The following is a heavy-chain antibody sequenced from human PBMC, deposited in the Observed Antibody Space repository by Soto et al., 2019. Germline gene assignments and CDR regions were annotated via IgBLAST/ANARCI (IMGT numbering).Heavy chain of an antibody. CDR2: ISSSSSYI. Sequence: EVQLVESGGGLVKPGGSLRLSCAASGFTFSSYSMNWVRQAPGKGLEWVSSISSSSSYIFYADSVKGRFTISRDNAKNSLYLQMNSLRAEDTAVYYCARPQYSGYDFDYWGQGTLVTVSS. D-gene: IGHD5-12*01. CDR3: ARPQYSGYDFDY. V-gene: IGHV3-21*01. J-gene: IGHJ4*02. CDR1: GFTFSSYS.